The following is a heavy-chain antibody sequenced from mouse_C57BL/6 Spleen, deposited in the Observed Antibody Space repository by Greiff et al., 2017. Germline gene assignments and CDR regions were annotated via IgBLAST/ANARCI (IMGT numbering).Heavy chain of an antibody. J-gene: IGHJ2*01. V-gene: IGHV1-42*01. D-gene: IGHD3-1*01. CDR2: INPSTGGT. Sequence: VQLKQSGPELVKPGASVKISCKASGYSFTGYYMNWVKQSPEKSLEWIGEINPSTGGTTYNQKFKAKAPLTVDKSSSTAYMQLNSLTSEDSAVYYCARDHSYWGQGTTLTVSS. CDR1: GYSFTGYY. CDR3: ARDHSY.